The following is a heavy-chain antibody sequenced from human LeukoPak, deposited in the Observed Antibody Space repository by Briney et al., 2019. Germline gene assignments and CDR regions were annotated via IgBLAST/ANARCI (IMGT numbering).Heavy chain of an antibody. CDR2: ISYDGSNK. V-gene: IGHV3-30*04. CDR1: GFTFSSYA. CDR3: ARDLGYCSSTSCYDDYYYYGMDV. J-gene: IGHJ6*02. D-gene: IGHD2-2*01. Sequence: GGSLRLSCAASGFTFSSYAMHWVRQAPGKGLEWVVVISYDGSNKYYADSVKGRFTISRDNSKNTLYLQMNSLRAEDTAVYYCARDLGYCSSTSCYDDYYYYGMDVWGQGTTVTVSS.